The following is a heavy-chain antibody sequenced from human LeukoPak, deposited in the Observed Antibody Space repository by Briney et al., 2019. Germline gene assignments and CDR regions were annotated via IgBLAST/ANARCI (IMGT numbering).Heavy chain of an antibody. V-gene: IGHV3-23*01. CDR3: ARDWRYCSNRVCSHWFDP. CDR1: GFTFSSPA. Sequence: PGGSLRLSCAASGFTFSSPAMSWVRQTPGKGLEWVSSITPSGDGTYYADSVKGRFTISRDNSRNTLYLQMNSLRVEDTAVYYCARDWRYCSNRVCSHWFDPWGQGTLVTVSS. D-gene: IGHD2-2*01. J-gene: IGHJ5*02. CDR2: ITPSGDGT.